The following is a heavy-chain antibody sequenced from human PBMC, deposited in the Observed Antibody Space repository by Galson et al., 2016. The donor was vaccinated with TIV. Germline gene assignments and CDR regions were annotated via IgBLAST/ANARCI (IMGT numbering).Heavy chain of an antibody. CDR1: GDSLGSGSSY. J-gene: IGHJ4*02. V-gene: IGHV4-31*03. Sequence: TLSLTCTVSGDSLGSGSSYWSWIRHHPGQGREWIGSIYNSGGTYYNPSLRSRLTISADTSKSQFSLKLSSVTATDTAVYYCARTTYGRGHHPLFDFWGQGCLVTVSS. D-gene: IGHD3-10*01. CDR2: IYNSGGT. CDR3: ARTTYGRGHHPLFDF.